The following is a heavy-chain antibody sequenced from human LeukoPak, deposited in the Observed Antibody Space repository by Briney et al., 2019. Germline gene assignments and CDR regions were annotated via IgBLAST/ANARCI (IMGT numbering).Heavy chain of an antibody. CDR1: GFTFSSYA. Sequence: PGGSLRLSCAASGFTFSSYALNWVRQAPGKGLEWVSYISSSGNTISYADSVKGRFTISRDNAKNSLYLQVISPRAEDTAVYYCARGPCIAACYDAFDIWGQGTLVTVSS. V-gene: IGHV3-48*03. D-gene: IGHD6-6*01. CDR2: ISSSGNTI. CDR3: ARGPCIAACYDAFDI. J-gene: IGHJ3*02.